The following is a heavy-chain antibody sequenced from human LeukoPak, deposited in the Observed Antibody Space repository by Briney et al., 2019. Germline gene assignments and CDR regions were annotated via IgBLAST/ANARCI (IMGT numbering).Heavy chain of an antibody. D-gene: IGHD5-24*01. V-gene: IGHV1-69*13. CDR3: ARASEMATQFDY. J-gene: IGHJ4*02. CDR1: GDSISKFA. Sequence: ASVKVSCKASGDSISKFAVSWVRQAPGQGLQWMGGIIPIFGTANYAQKFQGRVTITADESTSTAYMELSSLRSEDTAVYYCARASEMATQFDYWGQGTLVTVSS. CDR2: IIPIFGTA.